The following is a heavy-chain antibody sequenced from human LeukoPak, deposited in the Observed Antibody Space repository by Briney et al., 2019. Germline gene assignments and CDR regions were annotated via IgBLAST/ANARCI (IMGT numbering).Heavy chain of an antibody. V-gene: IGHV3-30*18. CDR3: AKVAITIFGADAFDI. J-gene: IGHJ3*02. CDR1: GFTFSAYA. CDR2: ILYDGSKK. D-gene: IGHD3-3*01. Sequence: PGGSLRLSCAASGFTFSAYAMHWVRQAPGKGLEGMASILYDGSKKYYADSVKGRFTISRDNSKNTLYLQMNSLRAEDTAVYYCAKVAITIFGADAFDIWGQGTMVTVSS.